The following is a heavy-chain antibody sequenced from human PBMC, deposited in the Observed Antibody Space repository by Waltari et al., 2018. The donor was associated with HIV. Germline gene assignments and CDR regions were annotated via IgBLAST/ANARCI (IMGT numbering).Heavy chain of an antibody. Sequence: QVQLMQSGGGVVQPGGSLRLSCTASGFLFSNYGIHWVRQAPGKGLDWVAVISHDGNSHFYADSVKGRFTVSRDNSKDTVYLQMNSLTTDDTAVYYCATYCGGDCYFGEVSFDVWGQGTMVIVS. D-gene: IGHD2-21*02. CDR3: ATYCGGDCYFGEVSFDV. CDR1: GFLFSNYG. V-gene: IGHV3-30*03. J-gene: IGHJ3*01. CDR2: ISHDGNSH.